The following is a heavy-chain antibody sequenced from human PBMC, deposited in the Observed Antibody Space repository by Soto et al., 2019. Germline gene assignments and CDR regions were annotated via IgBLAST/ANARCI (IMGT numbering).Heavy chain of an antibody. D-gene: IGHD6-13*01. CDR3: ARKMAAAIDAFDI. CDR2: ISSSSSYI. CDR1: GFTFSSYS. J-gene: IGHJ3*02. V-gene: IGHV3-21*01. Sequence: GGSLRLSCAASGFTFSSYSMNWVRQAPGKGLEWVSSISSSSSYIYYADSVKGRFTISRDNAKNSLYLQMNSLRAEDTAVYYCARKMAAAIDAFDIWGQGTMVTVSS.